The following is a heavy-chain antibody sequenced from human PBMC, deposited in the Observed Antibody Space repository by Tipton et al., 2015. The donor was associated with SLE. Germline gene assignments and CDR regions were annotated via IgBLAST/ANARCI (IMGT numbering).Heavy chain of an antibody. CDR1: DGSISTTNYY. Sequence: TLSLTCSVSDGSISTTNYYWGWLRQPPGKGLEWIGSIFYTGSTYYNPSLNSRVSFSIDTSENHFSLRLNSVTAADTAVYYCARRHYSGPFDSWGQGTLFTVSS. CDR2: IFYTGST. J-gene: IGHJ4*02. V-gene: IGHV4-39*07. D-gene: IGHD5-12*01. CDR3: ARRHYSGPFDS.